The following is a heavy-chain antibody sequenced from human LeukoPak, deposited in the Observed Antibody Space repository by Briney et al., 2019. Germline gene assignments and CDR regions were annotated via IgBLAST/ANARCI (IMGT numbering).Heavy chain of an antibody. CDR1: GFTFSSYA. CDR2: ISGSGGST. D-gene: IGHD6-19*01. Sequence: GGSLRLSCAASGFTFSSYAMSWVRQAPGKGLEWVSAISGSGGSTYHADSVKGRFTISRDNSKNTLYLQMNSLRAEDTAVYYCAKAHDLSSSGSSYFDYWGQGTLVTVSS. CDR3: AKAHDLSSSGSSYFDY. V-gene: IGHV3-23*01. J-gene: IGHJ4*02.